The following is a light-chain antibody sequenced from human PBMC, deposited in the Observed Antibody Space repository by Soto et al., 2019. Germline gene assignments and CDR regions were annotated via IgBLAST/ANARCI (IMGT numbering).Light chain of an antibody. CDR1: SSDVGGYNY. CDR2: EVS. V-gene: IGLV2-14*01. CDR3: TSYTPSSTL. J-gene: IGLJ1*01. Sequence: QSALTQPASVSGSPGQSITISCTGTSSDVGGYNYVSWYQQHPGKAPKLMIYEVSNRPSGVSNRFSGSKSGNTASLTISGLQAEDEADYYCTSYTPSSTLFGTGIKLTVL.